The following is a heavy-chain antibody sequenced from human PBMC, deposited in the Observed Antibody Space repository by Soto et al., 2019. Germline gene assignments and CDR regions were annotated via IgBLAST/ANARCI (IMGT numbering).Heavy chain of an antibody. CDR2: INHSGST. J-gene: IGHJ3*02. D-gene: IGHD2-8*01. Sequence: TSETLSLTCAVYGGSFSGYYWSWIRQPPGKGLEWIGEINHSGSTNYNPSLKSRVTISVDTSKNQFSLKLSSVTAADTAVYYCARPLRRMLAFDIWGQGTMVTVSS. CDR1: GGSFSGYY. V-gene: IGHV4-34*01. CDR3: ARPLRRMLAFDI.